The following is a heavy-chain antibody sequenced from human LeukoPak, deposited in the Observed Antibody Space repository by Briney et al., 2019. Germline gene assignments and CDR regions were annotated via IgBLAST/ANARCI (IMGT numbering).Heavy chain of an antibody. Sequence: GGSLRLSCAGSGFTFSSYAMSWVRQAPGKGLEWVSAISETGGTTYDADSVKGRFTISRDNSKSTLYLQMNNLRAEDTAVYYCAKDTSIGRYCTNGVCSPFDYWGQGTLVTVSS. CDR2: ISETGGTT. CDR1: GFTFSSYA. D-gene: IGHD2-8*01. CDR3: AKDTSIGRYCTNGVCSPFDY. V-gene: IGHV3-23*01. J-gene: IGHJ4*02.